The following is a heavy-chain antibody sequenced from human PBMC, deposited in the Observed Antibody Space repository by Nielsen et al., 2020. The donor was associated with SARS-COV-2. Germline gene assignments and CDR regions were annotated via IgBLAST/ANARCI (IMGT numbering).Heavy chain of an antibody. D-gene: IGHD3-16*01. Sequence: SETLSLTCTVSGGSITSYYWSWIRQSPGKGLEWIGYVYYSGNTNYNPSLKSRVTISIDTSNNQYSLKLSSVTAADTAVFFCARVGQGHFDYWGQGVPVTVSS. CDR2: VYYSGNT. CDR1: GGSITSYY. CDR3: ARVGQGHFDY. J-gene: IGHJ4*02. V-gene: IGHV4-59*01.